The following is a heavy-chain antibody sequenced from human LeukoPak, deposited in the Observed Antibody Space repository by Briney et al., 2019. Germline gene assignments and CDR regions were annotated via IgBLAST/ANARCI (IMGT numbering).Heavy chain of an antibody. J-gene: IGHJ4*02. CDR1: GYSFTSYW. CDR3: ARHVTRYYYGSGPDY. D-gene: IGHD3-10*01. V-gene: IGHV5-51*01. Sequence: GESLKISCKGSGYSFTSYWIGWVRPMPGKGLEWMGIIYPGDSDTRYSPSFQGQVTISADKSISTAYLQWSSLKASDTAMYYCARHVTRYYYGSGPDYWGQGTLVTVSS. CDR2: IYPGDSDT.